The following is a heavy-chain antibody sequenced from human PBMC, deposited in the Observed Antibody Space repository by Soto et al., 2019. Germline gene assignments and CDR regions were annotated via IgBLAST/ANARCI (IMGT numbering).Heavy chain of an antibody. D-gene: IGHD1-1*01. V-gene: IGHV3-48*02. CDR3: ARGYYWFDY. J-gene: IGHJ4*02. CDR1: GFTFSIYG. CDR2: ISSSSDDI. Sequence: EVQLVESGGGLVQPGGSLRLSCAASGFTFSIYGMIWVRQAPGKGLDWLSYISSSSDDIYYADSMKGRLTISRDNAKNSLYLQMNSLRDEDTAVYYCARGYYWFDYWGRGTLVTVSS.